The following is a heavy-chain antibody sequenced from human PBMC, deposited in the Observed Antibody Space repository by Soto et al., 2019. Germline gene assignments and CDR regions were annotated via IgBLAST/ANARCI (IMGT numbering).Heavy chain of an antibody. D-gene: IGHD3-3*01. Sequence: EVQLVEPGAVVKKPGESLKISCQTSGYNFARSSIGWVRQMPGKGLEWMGIIYPASSEITYSPSFQGQVTISADMSISTAYLQWSSLKASDTAIYYCVPYYNYWKPWGQGTLVTVSS. J-gene: IGHJ4*02. CDR1: GYNFARSS. CDR3: VPYYNYWKP. CDR2: IYPASSEI. V-gene: IGHV5-51*01.